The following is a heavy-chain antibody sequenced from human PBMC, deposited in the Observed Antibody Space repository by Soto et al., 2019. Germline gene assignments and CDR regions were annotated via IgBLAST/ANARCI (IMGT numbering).Heavy chain of an antibody. J-gene: IGHJ5*02. V-gene: IGHV4-39*01. D-gene: IGHD3-10*01. CDR1: GGSISSSSYY. CDR2: IYYSGST. Sequence: QLQLQESGPGLVKPSETLSLTCTVSGGSISSSSYYWGWIRQPPGKGLEWIGSIYYSGSTYYNTSLKSRVPTSVDTSKNQYSLKLSSVTAADKAVYYCARHCITIVRGVYCWFDPWGQGTLVTVSS. CDR3: ARHCITIVRGVYCWFDP.